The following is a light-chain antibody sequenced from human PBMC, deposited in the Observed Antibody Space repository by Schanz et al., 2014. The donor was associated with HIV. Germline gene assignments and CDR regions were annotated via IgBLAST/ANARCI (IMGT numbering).Light chain of an antibody. CDR1: QSVSSSY. CDR3: QQYNNWPPIT. Sequence: EIVLTQSPGTLSLSPGERATLSCRASQSVSSSYLAWYQQKPGQAPRLLIYGASSRATGVPARFSGSGSGTDFTLTISSLQSEDFAVYYCQQYNNWPPITFGPGTKVDIK. J-gene: IGKJ3*01. CDR2: GAS. V-gene: IGKV3-15*01.